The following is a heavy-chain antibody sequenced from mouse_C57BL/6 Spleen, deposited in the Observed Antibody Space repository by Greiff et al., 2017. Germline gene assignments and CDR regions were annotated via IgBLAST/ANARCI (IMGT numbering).Heavy chain of an antibody. D-gene: IGHD2-4*01. Sequence: DVKLVESGPGLVKPSQSLSLTCSVTGYSITSGYYWNWIRQFPGNKLEWMGYISYDGSNNYNPSLKNRISITRDTSKNQFFLKLNSVTTEDTATYYCARAYDYGGYFDYWGQGTTLTVSS. CDR3: ARAYDYGGYFDY. CDR2: ISYDGSN. CDR1: GYSITSGYY. J-gene: IGHJ2*01. V-gene: IGHV3-6*01.